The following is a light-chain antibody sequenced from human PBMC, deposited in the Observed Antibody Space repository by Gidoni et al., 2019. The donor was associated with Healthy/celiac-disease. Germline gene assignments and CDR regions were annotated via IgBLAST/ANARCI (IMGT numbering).Light chain of an antibody. Sequence: QSVLTQPPSVSGAPGQRVTISCTASSSNIGAGYDVHWYQQLPGTAPKLLIYGNSKRPSGVPDRFSGSKSGTSASLAITGLQAEDEADYYCQSYDSSLGVFGTGTKVTVL. CDR2: GNS. V-gene: IGLV1-40*01. CDR1: SSNIGAGYD. CDR3: QSYDSSLGV. J-gene: IGLJ1*01.